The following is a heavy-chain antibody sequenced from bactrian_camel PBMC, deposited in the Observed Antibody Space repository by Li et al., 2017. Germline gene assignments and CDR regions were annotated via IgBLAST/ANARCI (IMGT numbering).Heavy chain of an antibody. J-gene: IGHJ6*01. CDR2: IYTGGGTT. Sequence: HVQLVESGGGSVQAGGSLRLSCAASGYIGSLYCMGWFRQAPGKEREGVAAIYTGGGTTYYADSVKGRFTISQDNAKNTVYLQMNSLKPDDTGMYYCARGWFLLSRCTLIGRNFGVWGQGTQVTVS. CDR1: GYIGSLYC. CDR3: ARGWFLLSRCTLIGRNFGV. V-gene: IGHV3S1*01. D-gene: IGHD2*01.